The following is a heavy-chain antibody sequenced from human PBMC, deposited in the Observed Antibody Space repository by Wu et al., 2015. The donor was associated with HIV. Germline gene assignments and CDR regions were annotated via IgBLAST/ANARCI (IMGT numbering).Heavy chain of an antibody. CDR2: ISAYNSNT. D-gene: IGHD4-17*01. V-gene: IGHV1-18*01. Sequence: QVQLVQSGAEVKKPGASKASGYTFTSYGITWVRQAPGQGLEWMGWISAYNSNTNYAQKVQGRVTMTTDTSTNTAYMELRNLTSDDTAVYYCARGLPSTVTTFINYWGQGTLVTVSS. CDR3: ARGLPSTVTTFINY. J-gene: IGHJ4*02. CDR1: GYTFTSYG.